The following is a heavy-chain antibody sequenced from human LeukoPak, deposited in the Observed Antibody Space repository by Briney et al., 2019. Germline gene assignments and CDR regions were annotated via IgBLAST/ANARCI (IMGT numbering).Heavy chain of an antibody. CDR1: GFNFHNFA. J-gene: IGHJ4*02. Sequence: GGSLRLSCVASGFNFHNFAMHWVRQAPGKGLEWVAVISNDDRNKYYTDSVKGRFIISRDNSKNTVYLQMNSLKTEDTAMYYCARPSPPGDGYNPCDYWGPGALVVVSS. CDR2: ISNDDRNK. CDR3: ARPSPPGDGYNPCDY. D-gene: IGHD5-24*01. V-gene: IGHV3-30*04.